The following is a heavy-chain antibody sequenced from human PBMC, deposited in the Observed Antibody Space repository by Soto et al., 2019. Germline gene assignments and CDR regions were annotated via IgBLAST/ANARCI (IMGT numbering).Heavy chain of an antibody. CDR1: GYPFTSYY. V-gene: IGHV1-46*01. D-gene: IGHD6-19*01. CDR2: INVSDGST. CDR3: AREAAVAGTAFDH. J-gene: IGHJ5*02. Sequence: ASVKVSCKASGYPFTSYYLHWVRQAPGQGPEWMGRINVSDGSTRYAQNFQGRVTMTRDTSTTTVYMELRPLRSDDTAVYYCAREAAVAGTAFDHWGQGTLVTVSS.